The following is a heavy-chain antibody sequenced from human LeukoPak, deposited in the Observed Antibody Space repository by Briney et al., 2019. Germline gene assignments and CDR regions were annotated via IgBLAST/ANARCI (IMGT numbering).Heavy chain of an antibody. CDR2: IKSDGSEK. CDR1: GFTFSNYW. D-gene: IGHD3-3*01. CDR3: VIGGSYHGI. J-gene: IGHJ4*02. V-gene: IGHV3-7*05. Sequence: GGSLRLSCAASGFTFSNYWMSWVRQVPGKGLEWVANIKSDGSEKYYVDSVKGRFIISRDNAKNSFYLGINSLEAEDTAVYSCVIGGSYHGIWGQGTLVTVSS.